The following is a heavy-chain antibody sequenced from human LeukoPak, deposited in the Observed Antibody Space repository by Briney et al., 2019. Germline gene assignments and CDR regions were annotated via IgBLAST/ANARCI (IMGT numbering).Heavy chain of an antibody. Sequence: GRSLRLSCAASGFTFSSYGMSWVRQAPGKGLEWVSAISGSGGSTYYADSVKGRFTISRDNSKNTLYLQMNSLRAEDTAVYYCAKDSGLSSYSSSWPFDYWGQGTLVTVSS. CDR3: AKDSGLSSYSSSWPFDY. V-gene: IGHV3-23*01. D-gene: IGHD6-13*01. J-gene: IGHJ4*02. CDR2: ISGSGGST. CDR1: GFTFSSYG.